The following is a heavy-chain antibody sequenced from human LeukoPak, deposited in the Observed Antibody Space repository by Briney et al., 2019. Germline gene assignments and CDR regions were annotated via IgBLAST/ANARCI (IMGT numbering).Heavy chain of an antibody. CDR3: ARDPGRGGKAVMDY. Sequence: GGSLRLSCAASGFTFSGYSMNWVRQAPGKGLEWVSSISSSSSYIYYADSVKGRFTISRDNAKNSLYLQMNSLRAEDTAVYYCARDPGRGGKAVMDYWGQGTLVTVSS. CDR2: ISSSSSYI. V-gene: IGHV3-21*01. CDR1: GFTFSGYS. D-gene: IGHD3-16*01. J-gene: IGHJ4*02.